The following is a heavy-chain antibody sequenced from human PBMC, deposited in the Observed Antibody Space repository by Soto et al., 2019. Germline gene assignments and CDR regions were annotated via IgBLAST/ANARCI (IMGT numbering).Heavy chain of an antibody. D-gene: IGHD3-3*01. Sequence: ASVKVSCKASGYTFTSYYMRWVRQAPGQGLEWMGIINPSGGSTSYAQKFQGRVTMTRDTSTSTVYMELSSLRSEDTAVYYCAREFREYDFWSGQPRAPQAFDIWGQGTMVTVSS. CDR3: AREFREYDFWSGQPRAPQAFDI. CDR2: INPSGGST. V-gene: IGHV1-46*03. CDR1: GYTFTSYY. J-gene: IGHJ3*02.